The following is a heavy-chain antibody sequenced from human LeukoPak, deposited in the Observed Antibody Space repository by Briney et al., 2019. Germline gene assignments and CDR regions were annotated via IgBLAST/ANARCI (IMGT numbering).Heavy chain of an antibody. J-gene: IGHJ4*02. CDR2: ISSSSSYI. D-gene: IGHD2-2*01. V-gene: IGHV3-21*01. CDR3: ARNPPNTYCSSTSCCPFDY. Sequence: PWGSLRLSCAASGFTFSSYSMNWVRQAPGKGLEWVSSISSSSSYIYYADSVKGRFTISRDNAKNSLYLQMNSLRAEDTAVYYCARNPPNTYCSSTSCCPFDYWGQGTQVTVSS. CDR1: GFTFSSYS.